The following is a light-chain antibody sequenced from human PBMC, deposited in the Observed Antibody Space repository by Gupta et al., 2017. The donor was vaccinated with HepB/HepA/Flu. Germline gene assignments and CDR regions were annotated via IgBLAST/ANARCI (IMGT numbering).Light chain of an antibody. CDR3: QQYGSSSWT. CDR2: GAS. CDR1: QSVSYRY. Sequence: EIVLPQSPGTLSLSPGERATLSCRASQSVSYRYLTWYQKKPSQPTRLLIYGASHRADGIPDRFSGSGAETDFTLTISSREPEDLAVYYYQQYGSSSWTFGQGTKVEI. J-gene: IGKJ1*01. V-gene: IGKV3-20*01.